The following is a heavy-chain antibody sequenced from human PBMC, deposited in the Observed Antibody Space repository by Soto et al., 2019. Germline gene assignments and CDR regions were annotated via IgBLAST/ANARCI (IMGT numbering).Heavy chain of an antibody. CDR1: GGSCSNDY. D-gene: IGHD3-22*01. CDR3: ARDRYFYDSRGYYRTLDS. CDR2: IFHSGIT. V-gene: IGHV4-59*01. J-gene: IGHJ5*01. Sequence: LSLTCFISGGSCSNDYWTWIRQSPGKGLEWIGYIFHSGITDYNPSVKSRVTISIDKSRNLFSLNLTSVTAADTAVYYCARDRYFYDSRGYYRTLDSWGQGTLVTVSS.